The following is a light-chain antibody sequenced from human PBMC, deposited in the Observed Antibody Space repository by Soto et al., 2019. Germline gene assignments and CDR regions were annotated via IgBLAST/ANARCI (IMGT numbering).Light chain of an antibody. J-gene: IGKJ4*01. CDR1: ENIFSY. CDR3: QQSYSTPLT. V-gene: IGKV1-39*01. CDR2: GTS. Sequence: DIQMTQSPSSLSASVGDRVTITCRASENIFSYVNWYQQKSGHAPKLLIFGTSSLHSGVPSGLSGSGSGTEFTLTINSLQPEDFATYYCQQSYSTPLTFGGGTKVDIK.